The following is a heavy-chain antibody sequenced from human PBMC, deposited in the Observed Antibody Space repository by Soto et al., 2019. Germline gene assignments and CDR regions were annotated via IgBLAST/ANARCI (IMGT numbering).Heavy chain of an antibody. D-gene: IGHD3-10*01. CDR2: IWYDGSNK. CDR1: GFTFSSYG. V-gene: IGHV3-33*01. Sequence: QVQLVESGGGVVQPGRSLRLSCAASGFTFSSYGMHWVRQAPGKGLEWVAVIWYDGSNKYYADSVKGRFTISRDNSKNALYLHMNSLRAEDTAVYYCARNYGSGSYYNEHHDYWGQGTLVTVSS. CDR3: ARNYGSGSYYNEHHDY. J-gene: IGHJ4*02.